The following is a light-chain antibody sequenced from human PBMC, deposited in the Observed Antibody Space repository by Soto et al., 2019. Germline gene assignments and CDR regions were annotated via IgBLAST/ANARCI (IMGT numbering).Light chain of an antibody. CDR1: QSISSNY. V-gene: IGKV3-20*01. CDR2: GAS. CDR3: QQDGSSSPTT. J-gene: IGKJ5*01. Sequence: EIVLTQSPGTLSLSPGEGATLSCRASQSISSNYLAWYQQRPGQAPRLLIYGASSRATAIPDRFSGGGSGTDFTLTISRLEPEDFAVYYCQQDGSSSPTTFGQGTRLEIE.